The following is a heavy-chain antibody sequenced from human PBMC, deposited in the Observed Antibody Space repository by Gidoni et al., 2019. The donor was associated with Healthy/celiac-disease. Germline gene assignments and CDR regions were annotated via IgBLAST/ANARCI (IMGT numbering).Heavy chain of an antibody. D-gene: IGHD5-12*01. CDR1: GFTFDDYA. V-gene: IGHV3-9*01. J-gene: IGHJ4*02. CDR2: ISWNSGSI. CDR3: AKGGGYNGFDY. Sequence: EVQLVESGGGLVQPGRSLRLSCAASGFTFDDYAMHWVRQAPGKGLEGVSGISWNSGSIGYADSVKGRFTISRDNAKNSLYLQMNSLRAEDTALYYCAKGGGYNGFDYWGQGTLVTVSS.